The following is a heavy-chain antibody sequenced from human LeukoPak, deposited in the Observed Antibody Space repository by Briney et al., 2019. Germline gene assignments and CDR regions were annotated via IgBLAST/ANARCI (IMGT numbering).Heavy chain of an antibody. CDR1: GFTFNKYG. Sequence: GGSLRLSCAASGFTFNKYGMHWVRQAPGKGLEWVAVIWYDGSNKYYADSVKGRFTISRDNSKNTLYLQMNSLRAEDTAVYYCARPFGRSSWYYFDYWGQGTLVTVSS. CDR3: ARPFGRSSWYYFDY. CDR2: IWYDGSNK. D-gene: IGHD6-13*01. V-gene: IGHV3-33*01. J-gene: IGHJ4*02.